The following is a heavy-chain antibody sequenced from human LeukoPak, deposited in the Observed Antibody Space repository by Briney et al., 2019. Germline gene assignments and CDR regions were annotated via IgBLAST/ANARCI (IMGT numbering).Heavy chain of an antibody. Sequence: PGGSLRLSCAASGFTFSSYAMSWVRQAPGKGLEWVSAISGSGGSTYYADSVKGRFTISRDNSKNTLYLQMNSLRAEDTAVYYCAIGPYSSGWYPDDYWGQGTLVTVSS. D-gene: IGHD6-19*01. V-gene: IGHV3-23*01. CDR2: ISGSGGST. CDR1: GFTFSSYA. J-gene: IGHJ4*02. CDR3: AIGPYSSGWYPDDY.